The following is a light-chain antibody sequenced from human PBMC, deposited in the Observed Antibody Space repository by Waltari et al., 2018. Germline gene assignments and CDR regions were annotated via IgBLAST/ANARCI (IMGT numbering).Light chain of an antibody. J-gene: IGKJ2*01. Sequence: EVVLTQSPATLSLFPGERAILSCRASQSVGRSLAWYQQKPGLAPRLLIYDASNRATGIPARFSGSGSGTDFTLTISSLEPEDFAVYYCQQRSSLPLYTFGQGTKLDLK. CDR1: QSVGRS. V-gene: IGKV3-11*01. CDR2: DAS. CDR3: QQRSSLPLYT.